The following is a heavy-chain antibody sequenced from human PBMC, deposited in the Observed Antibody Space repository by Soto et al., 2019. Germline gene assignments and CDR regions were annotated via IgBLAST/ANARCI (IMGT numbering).Heavy chain of an antibody. CDR1: GDSIRSYY. CDR3: AREGVAAPYYYYGMDV. J-gene: IGHJ6*02. V-gene: IGHV4-59*01. CDR2: ISYTGST. Sequence: LSLTFTVSGDSIRSYYWSWIRQPPGKGLEWIGYISYTGSTHYNPSLKSRVTISADTSKNQFSLKLSSVTTADTALYYCAREGVAAPYYYYGMDVWGQGSTVTVSS. D-gene: IGHD2-15*01.